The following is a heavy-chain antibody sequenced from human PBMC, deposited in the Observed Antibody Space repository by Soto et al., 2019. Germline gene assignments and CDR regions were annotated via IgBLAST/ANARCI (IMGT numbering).Heavy chain of an antibody. CDR2: IYHSGST. V-gene: IGHV4-4*02. CDR1: GGSISGSNW. Sequence: SETLSLTCVVSGGSISGSNWWSWVRQPPGKGLEWIGEIYHSGSTNYSPSLNSRVTISVDKSKNQFSLKLSSVTAADTAVYYCARGRSSSGWQSGEYFDYWGQGTLVTVSS. D-gene: IGHD6-19*01. CDR3: ARGRSSSGWQSGEYFDY. J-gene: IGHJ4*02.